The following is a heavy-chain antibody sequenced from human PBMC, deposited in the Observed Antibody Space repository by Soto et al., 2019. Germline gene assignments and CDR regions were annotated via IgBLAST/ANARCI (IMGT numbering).Heavy chain of an antibody. J-gene: IGHJ5*02. CDR2: IWYDGSNK. D-gene: IGHD3-22*01. CDR1: GFTFSSYG. CDR3: AIHYYDTTS. V-gene: IGHV3-33*01. Sequence: QVQLVESGGGVVQPGRSLRLSCAASGFTFSSYGMHWVRQAPGKGLGWVAVIWYDGSNKYYADSVKGRFTISRDNSKNTLYLQMNSLRAEDTAVYYCAIHYYDTTSWCQGTLVTVSS.